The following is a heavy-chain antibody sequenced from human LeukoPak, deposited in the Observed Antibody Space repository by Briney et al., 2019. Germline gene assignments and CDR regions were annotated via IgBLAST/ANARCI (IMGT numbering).Heavy chain of an antibody. CDR2: ISSSGSTI. D-gene: IGHD7-27*01. CDR1: GFTFSSYE. Sequence: GGSLRLSCAASGFTFSSYEMNWVRQAPGKGLEWVSYISSSGSTIYYADSVKGRFTTSRDNAKNSLYLQMNSLRAEDTAVYYCARVEAHWGYNYWGQGTLVTVSS. CDR3: ARVEAHWGYNY. J-gene: IGHJ4*02. V-gene: IGHV3-48*03.